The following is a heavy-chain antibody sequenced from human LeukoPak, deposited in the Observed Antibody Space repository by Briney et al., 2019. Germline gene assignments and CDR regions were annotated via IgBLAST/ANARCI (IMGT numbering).Heavy chain of an antibody. CDR1: GFTFSSYA. CDR2: ISATGGNT. CDR3: AKASSPGSGCITY. J-gene: IGHJ4*02. Sequence: GGSLRLSCAASGFTFSSYAMRWVRQAPGKGLEWVSGISATGGNTDHADSVKGRFTISRDNSKDTLYLQMNSLRAEDTAIYYCAKASSPGSGCITYWGQGTLVTVSS. D-gene: IGHD2-15*01. V-gene: IGHV3-23*01.